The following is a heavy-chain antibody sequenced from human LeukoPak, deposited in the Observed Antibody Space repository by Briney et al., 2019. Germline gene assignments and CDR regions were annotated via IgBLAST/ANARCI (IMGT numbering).Heavy chain of an antibody. CDR3: ASEVGATTTDY. D-gene: IGHD1-26*01. J-gene: IGHJ4*02. CDR2: IYSGGST. CDR1: GFTVSSNY. Sequence: GGSLRLPCAASGFTVSSNYMSWVRQAPGKGLEWVSVIYSGGSTYYADSVKGRFTISRDNSKNTLYLQMNSLRAEDTAVYYCASEVGATTTDYWGQGTLVTVSS. V-gene: IGHV3-66*02.